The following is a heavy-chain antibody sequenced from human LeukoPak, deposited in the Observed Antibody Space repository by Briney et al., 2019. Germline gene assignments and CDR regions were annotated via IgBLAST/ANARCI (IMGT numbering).Heavy chain of an antibody. CDR3: AKVGDFWSGYPDY. Sequence: GGSLRLSCAASGFTFSSYAMSWVRQAPGKGLECVSAISGSGGSTYYADSVKSRFTISRDNSKNTLYLQMNSLRAEDTAVYYCAKVGDFWSGYPDYWGQGTLVTVSS. CDR2: ISGSGGST. J-gene: IGHJ4*02. CDR1: GFTFSSYA. V-gene: IGHV3-23*01. D-gene: IGHD3-3*01.